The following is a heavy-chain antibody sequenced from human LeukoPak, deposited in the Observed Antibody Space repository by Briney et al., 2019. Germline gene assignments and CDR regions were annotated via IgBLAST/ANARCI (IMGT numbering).Heavy chain of an antibody. CDR3: AKELDSSGYFDY. V-gene: IGHV3-23*01. CDR2: ISGSGGST. Sequence: GGSLRLSCAASGFTFSNYDMSWVRQAPGKGLEWVSGISGSGGSTYHADSVKGRFTISRDNSKNTLYLQMNSLRAEDTAVYYCAKELDSSGYFDYWDQGTLVTVSS. CDR1: GFTFSNYD. J-gene: IGHJ4*02. D-gene: IGHD3-22*01.